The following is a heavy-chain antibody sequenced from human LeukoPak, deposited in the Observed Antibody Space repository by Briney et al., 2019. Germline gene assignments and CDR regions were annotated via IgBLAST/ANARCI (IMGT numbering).Heavy chain of an antibody. V-gene: IGHV3-53*01. D-gene: IGHD5-12*01. Sequence: GGSLRLSCAASGFTVSSTHMVWVRQAPGKGLEWVSVTYTGGNSYYAGSVKGRFIISRDISKNTLYLQMNSLRAEDTAVYYCAKDHPSIVATTFDYWGQGTLVTVSS. CDR1: GFTVSSTH. CDR2: TYTGGNS. J-gene: IGHJ4*02. CDR3: AKDHPSIVATTFDY.